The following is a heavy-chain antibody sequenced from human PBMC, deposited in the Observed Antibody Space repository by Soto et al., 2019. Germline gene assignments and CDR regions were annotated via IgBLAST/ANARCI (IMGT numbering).Heavy chain of an antibody. Sequence: CSGQVSCKASGGTFSSYAISWVRQAPGQGLEWMGGIIPIFGTANYAQQFQRGVTITAEESTSTAYQELSSRRSEDTAVYYCARDRGRAGYYGMDVWGQGITGTV. J-gene: IGHJ6*02. CDR3: ARDRGRAGYYGMDV. V-gene: IGHV1-69*01. CDR2: IIPIFGTA. CDR1: GGTFSSYA. D-gene: IGHD1-1*01.